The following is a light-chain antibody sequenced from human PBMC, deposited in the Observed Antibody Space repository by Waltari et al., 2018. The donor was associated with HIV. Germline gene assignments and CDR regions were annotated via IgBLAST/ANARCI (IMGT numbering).Light chain of an antibody. Sequence: DIQMTQSPGSLSAYVADNVTLYCRASQDIGFNVNWFQLKIGGAPKLLIAAASRLQTGVPSRFSGSGFGTHFSLTISGPQSDDFAHYFCQQSYGLPYTFGQGTRVAVK. V-gene: IGKV1-39*01. CDR1: QDIGFN. CDR2: AAS. CDR3: QQSYGLPYT. J-gene: IGKJ2*01.